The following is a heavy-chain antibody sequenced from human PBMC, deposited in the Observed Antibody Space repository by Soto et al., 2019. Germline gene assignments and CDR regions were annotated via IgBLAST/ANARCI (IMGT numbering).Heavy chain of an antibody. V-gene: IGHV4-31*03. J-gene: IGHJ5*02. D-gene: IGHD3-10*01. CDR1: GGSISSGGYY. CDR2: IYSSGST. CDR3: ARRSTLILPRGVIITHGGPFDP. Sequence: SETLSLTCTVSGGSISSGGYYWSWIRQHPGKGLEWIGYIYSSGSTFYNPSLKSRVTISVDTSENQFSLKMTSVTAADTAVYYCARRSTLILPRGVIITHGGPFDPRCQGTLVTVSS.